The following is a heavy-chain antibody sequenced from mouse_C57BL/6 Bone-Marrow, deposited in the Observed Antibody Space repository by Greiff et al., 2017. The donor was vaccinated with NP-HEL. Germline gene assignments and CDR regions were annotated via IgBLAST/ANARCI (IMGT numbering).Heavy chain of an antibody. Sequence: VQLQQSGAELVKPGASVKLSCKASGYTFTSYWMHWVKQRPGQGLEWIGMIHPNSGSTNYNEKFKSKATLTVDKSSSTAYMQLSSLTSEDSAVYYCASLYYGTGFAYWGQGTLVTVSA. J-gene: IGHJ3*01. D-gene: IGHD1-1*01. V-gene: IGHV1-64*01. CDR3: ASLYYGTGFAY. CDR2: IHPNSGST. CDR1: GYTFTSYW.